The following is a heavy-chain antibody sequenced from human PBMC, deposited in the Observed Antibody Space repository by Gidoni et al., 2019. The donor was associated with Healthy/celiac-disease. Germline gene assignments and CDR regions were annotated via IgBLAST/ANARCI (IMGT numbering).Heavy chain of an antibody. D-gene: IGHD3-22*01. J-gene: IGHJ3*02. CDR3: ARGIDYYDSSGYYYSGAFDI. CDR2: IYYSGST. V-gene: IGHV4-39*01. CDR1: GGSISSSSYY. Sequence: QLQLQESGPGLVKPSETLSLTCTVSGGSISSSSYYWGWIRQPPGKGLEWIGSIYYSGSTYYNPSLKSRVTISVDTSKNQFSLKLSSVTAADTAVYYCARGIDYYDSSGYYYSGAFDIWGQGTMVTVSS.